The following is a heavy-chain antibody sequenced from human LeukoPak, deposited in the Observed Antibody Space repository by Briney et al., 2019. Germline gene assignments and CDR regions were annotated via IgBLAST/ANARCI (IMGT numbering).Heavy chain of an antibody. CDR3: AKGDGFGELSSIEY. V-gene: IGHV3-48*01. CDR2: ISSSSSTI. J-gene: IGHJ4*02. D-gene: IGHD3-10*01. CDR1: GFTFSSYS. Sequence: PGGSLRLSCAASGFTFSSYSMNWVRQAPGKGLEWVSYISSSSSTIYYADSVKGRFTISRDNAKNSLYLQMNSLRAEDTAVYYCAKGDGFGELSSIEYWGQGTLVSVSS.